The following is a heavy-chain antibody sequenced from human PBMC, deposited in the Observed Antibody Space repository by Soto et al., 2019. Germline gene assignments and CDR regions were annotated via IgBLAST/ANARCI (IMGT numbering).Heavy chain of an antibody. Sequence: GGSLRLSCAASGFTFSSYAMSWVRQAPGKGLEWVSAISGSGGSTYYADSVKGRFTISRDNSKNTLYLQMNSLRAEDTAVYYCAKDRTYYYDSSGYYGTGFDYWGQGTLVTVSS. CDR2: ISGSGGST. D-gene: IGHD3-22*01. CDR1: GFTFSSYA. V-gene: IGHV3-23*01. CDR3: AKDRTYYYDSSGYYGTGFDY. J-gene: IGHJ4*02.